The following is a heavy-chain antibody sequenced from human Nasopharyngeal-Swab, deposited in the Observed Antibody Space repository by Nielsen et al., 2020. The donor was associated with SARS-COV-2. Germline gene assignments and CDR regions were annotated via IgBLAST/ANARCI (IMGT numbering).Heavy chain of an antibody. J-gene: IGHJ4*02. CDR3: AKDLKGPYFF. V-gene: IGHV3-23*01. Sequence: GESLKISCVASGYSFRTYGMSWVRQAPGKGLEWVAAIVGSGDISGSGGNTYYADSVKGRFTISRDNSKNTLPLQMNSLRAEDTAVYYCAKDLKGPYFFWGQGTLVTVSS. CDR2: IVGSGDISGSGGNT. D-gene: IGHD2/OR15-2a*01. CDR1: GYSFRTYG.